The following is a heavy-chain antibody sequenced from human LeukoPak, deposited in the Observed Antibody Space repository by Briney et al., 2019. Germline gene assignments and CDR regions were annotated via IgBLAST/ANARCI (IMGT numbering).Heavy chain of an antibody. CDR3: ARDATPVTYARTDYYYYMDV. Sequence: GGSLRLSCAASGFSFTTYGMNWVRQAPGKGLEWVSFISSSSSYIYYADSVKGRFTISRDNAKNSLSLQMNSLRAEDTAVYYCARDATPVTYARTDYYYYMDVWGKGTTVTVSS. CDR1: GFSFTTYG. D-gene: IGHD2-2*01. CDR2: ISSSSSYI. J-gene: IGHJ6*03. V-gene: IGHV3-21*01.